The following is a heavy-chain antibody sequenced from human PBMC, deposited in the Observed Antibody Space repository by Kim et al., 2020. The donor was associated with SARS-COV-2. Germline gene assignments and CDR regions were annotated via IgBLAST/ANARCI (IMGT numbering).Heavy chain of an antibody. CDR1: GFTFSSYA. Sequence: GGSLRLSCAASGFTFSSYAMSWVRQAPGKGLEWVSAISGSGGSTYYADSVKGRFTISRDNSKNTLYLQMNSLRAEDTAVYYCANTKFPFSIAVAGTLSAFDIWGQGTMVTVSS. D-gene: IGHD6-19*01. CDR3: ANTKFPFSIAVAGTLSAFDI. CDR2: ISGSGGST. V-gene: IGHV3-23*01. J-gene: IGHJ3*02.